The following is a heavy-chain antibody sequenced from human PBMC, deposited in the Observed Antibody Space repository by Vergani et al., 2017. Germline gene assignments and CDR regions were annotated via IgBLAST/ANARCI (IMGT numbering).Heavy chain of an antibody. Sequence: EVQLVESGGGLVKPGGSLRLSCAASGFTFSSYSINWVRQAPGKGLEWVSSISSRSSYIYYADSVKGRFTISRDNAKNSLYLQMNSLRAEDTAVYHCARDLSIGRPQLKAFDIWGQGTMVTVSS. CDR1: GFTFSSYS. D-gene: IGHD6-6*01. CDR2: ISSRSSYI. J-gene: IGHJ3*02. V-gene: IGHV3-21*01. CDR3: ARDLSIGRPQLKAFDI.